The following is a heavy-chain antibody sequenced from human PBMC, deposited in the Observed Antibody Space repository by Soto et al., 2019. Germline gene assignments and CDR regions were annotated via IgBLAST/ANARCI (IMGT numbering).Heavy chain of an antibody. D-gene: IGHD2-2*01. CDR2: ISKSGDTI. Sequence: VQLLESGGGLVQPGGSLRLSCVASGFTFSYYTMSWVRQAPGKGLEWVSGISKSGDTIYYADSVKGRFTISRDNSKNTLYLQLTSLRADDTAVYYCAAPVPAPTHYDYSDMDVWGQGTTVTVSS. J-gene: IGHJ6*02. CDR1: GFTFSYYT. CDR3: AAPVPAPTHYDYSDMDV. V-gene: IGHV3-23*01.